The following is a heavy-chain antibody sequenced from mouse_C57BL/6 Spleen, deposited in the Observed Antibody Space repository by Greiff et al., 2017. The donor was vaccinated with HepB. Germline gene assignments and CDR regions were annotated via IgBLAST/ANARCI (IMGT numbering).Heavy chain of an antibody. CDR2: ISYDGSN. CDR1: GYSITSGYY. V-gene: IGHV3-6*01. Sequence: EVKLEESGPGLVKPSQSLSLTCSVTGYSITSGYYWNWIRQFPGNKLEWMGYISYDGSNNYNPSLKNRISITRDTSKNQFFLKLNSVTTEDTATYYCARITTVVAKEGYFDYWGQGTTLTVSS. D-gene: IGHD1-1*01. J-gene: IGHJ2*01. CDR3: ARITTVVAKEGYFDY.